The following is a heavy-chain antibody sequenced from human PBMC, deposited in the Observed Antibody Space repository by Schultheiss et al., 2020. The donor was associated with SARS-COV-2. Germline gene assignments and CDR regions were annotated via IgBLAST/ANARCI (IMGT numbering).Heavy chain of an antibody. CDR1: GGTFSSYA. J-gene: IGHJ4*02. CDR3: ARVRFPAMGDY. D-gene: IGHD3-10*01. Sequence: ASVKVSCKASGGTFSSYAISWVRQAPGQGLEWVGWISPYTGYTNSAQDFKGRVTLTTDTSTSTAYMEMRSLRSDDTAVYYCARVRFPAMGDYWGQGTLVTVSS. CDR2: ISPYTGYT. V-gene: IGHV1-18*01.